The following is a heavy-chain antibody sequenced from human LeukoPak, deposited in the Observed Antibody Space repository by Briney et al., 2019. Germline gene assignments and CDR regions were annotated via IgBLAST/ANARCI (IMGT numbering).Heavy chain of an antibody. CDR3: ARDNSHYYYHSSGYCFDF. Sequence: ASVKVSCKTSGYTFTSYYVHWVRQAPGKGLEWMGLFNPMGDSTTYAQKFQGRLTITRDMSTSTVYMELSSLRSEDTAVYYCARDNSHYYYHSSGYCFDFWGQGTLVTVSS. V-gene: IGHV1-46*01. D-gene: IGHD3-22*01. CDR1: GYTFTSYY. J-gene: IGHJ4*02. CDR2: FNPMGDST.